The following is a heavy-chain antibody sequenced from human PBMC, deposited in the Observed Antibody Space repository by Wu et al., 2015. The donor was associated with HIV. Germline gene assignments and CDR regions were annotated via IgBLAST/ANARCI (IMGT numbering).Heavy chain of an antibody. D-gene: IGHD3-3*01. J-gene: IGHJ6*03. CDR2: INPNTGGT. CDR3: ESTEPTKIFGVTDLYYMDV. V-gene: IGHV1-2*02. CDR1: GYPFTGYY. Sequence: QVQLEQSGAEVKKPGASVKVSCKASGYPFTGYYIHWVRQAPGLGPEWMGWINPNTGGTNYAQSFEGRLTMTRDTSISTVYMDLRRLTSDDTAMRVLESTEPTKIFGVTDLYYMDVWGTGTTVHRLL.